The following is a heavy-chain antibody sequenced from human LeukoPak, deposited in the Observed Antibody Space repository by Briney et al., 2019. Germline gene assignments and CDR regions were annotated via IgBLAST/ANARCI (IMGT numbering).Heavy chain of an antibody. V-gene: IGHV3-30*02. J-gene: IGHJ4*02. CDR2: IWYDGSNK. CDR3: AKDFVHLYYDSSGYSFIDY. Sequence: GGSLRLSCAASGFTFSSCGMHWVRQAPGKGLEWVAIIWYDGSNKYYADSVKGRFTISRDNSKNTLYLQMNSLRAEDTAVYYCAKDFVHLYYDSSGYSFIDYWGQGTLVTVSS. D-gene: IGHD3-22*01. CDR1: GFTFSSCG.